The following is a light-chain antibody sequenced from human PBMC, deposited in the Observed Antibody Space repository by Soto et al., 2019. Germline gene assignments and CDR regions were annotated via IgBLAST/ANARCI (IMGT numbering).Light chain of an antibody. Sequence: EIVLTQSPGTLSLSPGERATLSCRASQSVSSSYLAWYQQKPGQAPRLLIYGASSRATGIPDRFSGSGSGTDFTLTISRLEPEDFAVYYCQQYGRSLFFGHGTKLEIK. CDR3: QQYGRSLF. CDR1: QSVSSSY. V-gene: IGKV3-20*01. CDR2: GAS. J-gene: IGKJ2*01.